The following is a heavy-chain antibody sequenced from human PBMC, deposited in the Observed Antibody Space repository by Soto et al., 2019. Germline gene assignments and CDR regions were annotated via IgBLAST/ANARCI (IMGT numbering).Heavy chain of an antibody. CDR3: ARGGGYSYYYGMDV. V-gene: IGHV1-69*02. CDR2: IIPILGIA. Sequence: QVQLVQSGAEVKKPGSSVKVSCKASGGTFSSYTISWVRQAPGQGLEWMGRIIPILGIANYAQKFRGRVTITADKSTSTAYMELSSLRSEDTAVYYCARGGGYSYYYGMDVWGQGTTVTVSS. J-gene: IGHJ6*02. CDR1: GGTFSSYT. D-gene: IGHD6-13*01.